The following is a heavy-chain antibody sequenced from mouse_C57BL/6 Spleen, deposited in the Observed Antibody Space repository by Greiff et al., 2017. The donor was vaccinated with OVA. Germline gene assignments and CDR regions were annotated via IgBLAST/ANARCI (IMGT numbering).Heavy chain of an antibody. J-gene: IGHJ2*01. D-gene: IGHD1-1*01. Sequence: QVQLQQPGAELVRPGTSVKLSCKASGYTFTSYWMHWVKQRPRQGLEWIGVIDPSDSYTNYNQKFKGKATLTVDTSSSTAYMQLSSLTSEDSAVYYCARRGTTVVADYWGQGTTLTVSS. CDR2: IDPSDSYT. CDR1: GYTFTSYW. CDR3: ARRGTTVVADY. V-gene: IGHV1-59*01.